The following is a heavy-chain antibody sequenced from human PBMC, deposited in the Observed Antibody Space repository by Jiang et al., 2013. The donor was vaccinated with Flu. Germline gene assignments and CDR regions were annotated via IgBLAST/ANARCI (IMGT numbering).Heavy chain of an antibody. D-gene: IGHD6-13*01. CDR1: SISSYY. J-gene: IGHJ4*02. V-gene: IGHV4-59*01. CDR3: ARAIGIAAETKNFDY. CDR2: IYYSGST. Sequence: SISSYYWSWIRQPPGKGLEWIGYIYYSGSTNYNPSLKSRVTISVDTSKNQFSLKLSSVTAADTAVYYCARAIGIAAETKNFDYWGQGTLVTVSS.